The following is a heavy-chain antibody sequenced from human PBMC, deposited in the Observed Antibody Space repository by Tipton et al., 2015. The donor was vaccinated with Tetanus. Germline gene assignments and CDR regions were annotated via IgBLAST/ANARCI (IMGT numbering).Heavy chain of an antibody. D-gene: IGHD3-3*01. J-gene: IGHJ4*02. V-gene: IGHV4-61*08. CDR1: GGSLRSGDHY. CDR2: VSSSGRT. Sequence: GLVKPSETLSLTCIVSGGSLRSGDHYWSWIRQPPGKGLEWLAYVSSSGRTNSNYDLKSRITTSHDTSKNQFFLRLTSVTSADTAVYYCARANYDNFKKGPFDSWGQGTLVTVSS. CDR3: ARANYDNFKKGPFDS.